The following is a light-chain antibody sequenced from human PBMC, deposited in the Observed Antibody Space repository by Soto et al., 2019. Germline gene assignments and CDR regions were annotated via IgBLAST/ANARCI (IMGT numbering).Light chain of an antibody. CDR2: KIS. CDR1: QSLVYTDGNTY. Sequence: DIVMTQTPLSSPVTLGQPASISCKSSQSLVYTDGNTYLSWLHQRPGQPPRLLIYKISNRLAGVSDRFSGSGAGTDFTLKISRVEAEDVGVYYCLQATQFPFTFGQGTKLEIK. CDR3: LQATQFPFT. J-gene: IGKJ2*01. V-gene: IGKV2-24*01.